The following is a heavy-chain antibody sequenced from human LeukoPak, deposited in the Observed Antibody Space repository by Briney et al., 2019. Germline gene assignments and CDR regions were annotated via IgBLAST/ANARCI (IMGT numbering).Heavy chain of an antibody. V-gene: IGHV1-18*01. CDR3: ARAGAAVTTHFDY. CDR2: ISAFNGNT. CDR1: GYTFTDYG. D-gene: IGHD4-17*01. J-gene: IGHJ4*02. Sequence: ASVKVSCKASGYTFTDYGISWVRQAPGQGLEWMGWISAFNGNTNYAQKLKGRVTMTTDTSTSTAYMELRGLRSDDTAVYYCARAGAAVTTHFDYWGQGTLVTVSS.